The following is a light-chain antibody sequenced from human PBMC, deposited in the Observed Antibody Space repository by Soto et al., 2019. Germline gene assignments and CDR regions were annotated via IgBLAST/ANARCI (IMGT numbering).Light chain of an antibody. CDR3: QQSYSTPTPPT. Sequence: DIQMTQSPSSLSASVGDRVTITCRASQSITTHVNWYQQKPGKAPMLLIYAASILQSCVPSRFSGSGSGTDFTLTISSHQPEDFATYYCQQSYSTPTPPTFGQGTKLEIK. V-gene: IGKV1-39*01. CDR2: AAS. J-gene: IGKJ2*01. CDR1: QSITTH.